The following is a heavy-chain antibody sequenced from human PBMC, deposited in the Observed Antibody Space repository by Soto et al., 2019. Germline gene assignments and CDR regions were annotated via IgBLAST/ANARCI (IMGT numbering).Heavy chain of an antibody. CDR2: IYYSGST. D-gene: IGHD3-22*01. CDR1: GGSISSGGYY. J-gene: IGHJ4*02. Sequence: QLQLQESGPGLVKPSETLSLTCTVSGGSISSGGYYWSWIRQHPGKGLEWIGYIYYSGSTYYNPSLKSRVTISVDTSKNQFSLKLSSVTAADTAVYYCAGVSPHSSGYCFDYWGQGTLVTVSS. V-gene: IGHV4-31*03. CDR3: AGVSPHSSGYCFDY.